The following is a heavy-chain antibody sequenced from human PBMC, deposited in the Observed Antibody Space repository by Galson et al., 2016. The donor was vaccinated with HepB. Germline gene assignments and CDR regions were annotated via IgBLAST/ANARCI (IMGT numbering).Heavy chain of an antibody. Sequence: SVKVSCKAYGYTFTRYGLSWVRQAPGQGLEWPGWISAYNGKTEYAQNVQGRGTMTTETYTSTAYLELWSLKSDDTAVYYCVRDINWGKRGPPDPLGDDWGQGTLVTVSS. CDR1: GYTFTRYG. V-gene: IGHV1-18*04. D-gene: IGHD7-27*01. J-gene: IGHJ4*02. CDR2: ISAYNGKT. CDR3: VRDINWGKRGPPDPLGDD.